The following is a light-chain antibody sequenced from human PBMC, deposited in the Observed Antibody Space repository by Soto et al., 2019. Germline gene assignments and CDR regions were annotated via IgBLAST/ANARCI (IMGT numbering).Light chain of an antibody. J-gene: IGLJ1*01. V-gene: IGLV2-14*03. CDR1: SSDVGGNKY. Sequence: QSVLTQPASVSRSPGQSITISCPGTSSDVGGNKYVSWYQHYPGKAPKLMICDVSNRPSGVSNRFSGSKSGNTASLTISGLQAEDEADYYCSAFTGTTYVFGTGTKVKVL. CDR3: SAFTGTTYV. CDR2: DVS.